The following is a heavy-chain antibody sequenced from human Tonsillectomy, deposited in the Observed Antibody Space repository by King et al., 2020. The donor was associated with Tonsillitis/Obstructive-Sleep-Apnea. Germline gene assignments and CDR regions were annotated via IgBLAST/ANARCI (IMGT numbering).Heavy chain of an antibody. CDR2: INHSGST. J-gene: IGHJ5*02. Sequence: VQLQQWGAGLLKPSETLSLTCAVYGGSFSGYYWSWIRQPPGKGLEWMGEINHSGSTNYNPSLKSRVTISVDPSKTQFSLKLSSVPAADTAVYYCARGVWQYLPWGQGTLVTVSS. D-gene: IGHD4-11*01. V-gene: IGHV4-34*01. CDR3: ARGVWQYLP. CDR1: GGSFSGYY.